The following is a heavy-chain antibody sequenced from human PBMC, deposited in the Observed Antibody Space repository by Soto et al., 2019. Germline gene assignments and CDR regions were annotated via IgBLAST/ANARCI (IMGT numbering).Heavy chain of an antibody. CDR2: IYYSGST. V-gene: IGHV4-30-4*01. J-gene: IGHJ4*02. CDR3: ARGALDILTGVDY. D-gene: IGHD3-9*01. Sequence: PSETLSLTCTVSGGSISSGDYYWSWIRQPPGKGLEWIGYIYYSGSTYYNPSLKSRVTISVDTSKNQFSLKLSSVTAADTAVYYCARGALDILTGVDYWGQGTLVTVSS. CDR1: GGSISSGDYY.